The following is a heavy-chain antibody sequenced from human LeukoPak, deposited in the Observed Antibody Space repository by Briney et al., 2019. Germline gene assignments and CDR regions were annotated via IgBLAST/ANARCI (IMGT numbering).Heavy chain of an antibody. CDR3: ARDNDSRDPPHFDY. V-gene: IGHV1-18*01. CDR2: ISGYNGNT. J-gene: IGHJ4*02. Sequence: ASVKVSCKASGYTFSTYGINWVRQAPGQGLEWMGWISGYNGNTNYAQKFQGRVTMTTDTSTSTAYMELRSLRSEDTAVYYCARDNDSRDPPHFDYWGQGTLVTVSS. D-gene: IGHD3-16*01. CDR1: GYTFSTYG.